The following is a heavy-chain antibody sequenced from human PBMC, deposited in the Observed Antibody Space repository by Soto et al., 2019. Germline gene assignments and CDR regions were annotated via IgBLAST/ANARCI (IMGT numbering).Heavy chain of an antibody. CDR2: ISYDGNDK. D-gene: IGHD1-26*01. CDR3: GKDLRRWERAAGDS. CDR1: GFTFSSYV. V-gene: IGHV3-30*18. J-gene: IGHJ4*02. Sequence: QVQLVESGGGVVHPETSLRLSCAASGFTFSSYVMHWVRQAPGKGLEWVAVISYDGNDKLYADSVKGRFTVSRDNPKNTLFPQMNSLRSEDTAVYFCGKDLRRWERAAGDSWGQGTQVTVSS.